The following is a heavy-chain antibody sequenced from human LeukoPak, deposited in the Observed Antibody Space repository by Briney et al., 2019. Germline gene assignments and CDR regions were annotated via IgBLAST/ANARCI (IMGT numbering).Heavy chain of an antibody. CDR2: ISYDGSNK. D-gene: IGHD6-19*01. Sequence: PGGSLRLSCAASGFTFSSYGMHWVRQAPGKGLEWVAVISYDGSNKYYADSVKGRFTISRDNSKNTLYLQMNSLRAEDTAVYYCVKDSSGWFDYWGQGTLVTVSS. J-gene: IGHJ4*02. CDR1: GFTFSSYG. CDR3: VKDSSGWFDY. V-gene: IGHV3-30*18.